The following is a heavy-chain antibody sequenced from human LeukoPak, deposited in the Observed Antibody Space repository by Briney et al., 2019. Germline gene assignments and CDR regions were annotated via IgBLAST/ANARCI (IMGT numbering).Heavy chain of an antibody. J-gene: IGHJ6*04. CDR3: AELGITMIGGV. V-gene: IGHV3-48*03. CDR1: GFTFSSYE. Sequence: GGSLRLSCAASGFTFSSYEMNWVRQAPGKGLAWVSYISSSGSTIYYADSVKGRFTISRDNAKNSLYLQLNSLRAEDTAVYYSAELGITMIGGVWGKGTTVTISS. D-gene: IGHD3-10*02. CDR2: ISSSGSTI.